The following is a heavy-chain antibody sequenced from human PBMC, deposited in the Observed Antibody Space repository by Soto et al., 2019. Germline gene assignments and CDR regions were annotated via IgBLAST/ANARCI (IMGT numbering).Heavy chain of an antibody. V-gene: IGHV4-59*11. CDR3: ARDRCIAAAVCHSGMDV. CDR2: IYYSGST. CDR1: DGTIVDHC. D-gene: IGHD6-13*01. Sequence: VADGTIVDHCWRWIMQNKRKGLEWIGYIYYSGSTNYNPSLKSRVTISVDTSKNQFSLKLSSVTAADTAVYYCARDRCIAAAVCHSGMDVWGQGTTVTVSS. J-gene: IGHJ6*02.